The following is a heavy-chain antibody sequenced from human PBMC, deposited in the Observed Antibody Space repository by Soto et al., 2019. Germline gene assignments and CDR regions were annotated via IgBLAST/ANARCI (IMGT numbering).Heavy chain of an antibody. CDR3: EREMGLTRPYDY. D-gene: IGHD1-1*01. V-gene: IGHV4-34*01. CDR1: GGSFSGYY. Sequence: QVQLQQWGAGLLKPSETLSLTCAVYGGSFSGYYWSWIRQPPGQGLEWIGEINHRGSTNYNPSLKSRVTISVDTSKNQFALKLSSVTAADTAVYYCEREMGLTRPYDYWGQGTLVTVSS. CDR2: INHRGST. J-gene: IGHJ4*02.